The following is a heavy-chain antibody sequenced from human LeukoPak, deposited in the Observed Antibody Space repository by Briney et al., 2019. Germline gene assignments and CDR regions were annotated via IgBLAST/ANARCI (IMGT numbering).Heavy chain of an antibody. CDR1: GFTFSSYA. Sequence: GGSLRLSCAASGFTFSSYAMSWVRQAPGKGLEWVSAISGSGGSTYYADSVKGRFTISRDNSKNTLYLQMNSLRAEDTAVYYCAKDLWFGELMMSPFDYWGQGTLVIVSS. J-gene: IGHJ4*02. V-gene: IGHV3-23*01. CDR2: ISGSGGST. CDR3: AKDLWFGELMMSPFDY. D-gene: IGHD3-10*01.